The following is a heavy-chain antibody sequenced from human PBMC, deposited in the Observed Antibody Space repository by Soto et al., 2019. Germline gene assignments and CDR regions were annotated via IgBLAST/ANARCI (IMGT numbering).Heavy chain of an antibody. J-gene: IGHJ4*02. CDR2: ISFDGSNK. D-gene: IGHD2-21*02. V-gene: IGHV3-30-3*01. CDR1: GFSFNNYA. Sequence: QVQLVESGGGVVQPGKSRRLSCVASGFSFNNYAIHWVRQGPGKGLEWVAVISFDGSNKFYADSVKGRFTISRDNPKNIVFLQMDSLRTEDTALYYCARGATAIPTPLGYWGQGALVTVSS. CDR3: ARGATAIPTPLGY.